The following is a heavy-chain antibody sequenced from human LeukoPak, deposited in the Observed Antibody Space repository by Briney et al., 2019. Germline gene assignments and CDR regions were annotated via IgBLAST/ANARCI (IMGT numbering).Heavy chain of an antibody. CDR1: GFTFSYYA. CDR3: AREGTARDAFDI. V-gene: IGHV3-30-3*01. Sequence: GRSLRLSCAASGFTFSYYAMHWVRQAPGKGLEWVAFISSDGSDKYYADSMKGRFTISRDNSKNTLYPQMTSLRGEDTAMYYCAREGTARDAFDIWGQGTMVTVSS. CDR2: ISSDGSDK. D-gene: IGHD2-21*02. J-gene: IGHJ3*02.